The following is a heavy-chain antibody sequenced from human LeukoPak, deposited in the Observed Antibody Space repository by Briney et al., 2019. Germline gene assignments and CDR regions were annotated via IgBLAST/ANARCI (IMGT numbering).Heavy chain of an antibody. CDR2: IYTSGST. CDR3: ARGYYDILTGSYYFDY. V-gene: IGHV4-4*07. Sequence: PSETLSLTCTVSGGSISSYYWSWIRQPAGKELEWIGRIYTSGSTNYNPSLKSRVTMSVDTSKNQFSLKLSSVTAADTAVYYCARGYYDILTGSYYFDYWGQGTLVTVSS. CDR1: GGSISSYY. J-gene: IGHJ4*02. D-gene: IGHD3-9*01.